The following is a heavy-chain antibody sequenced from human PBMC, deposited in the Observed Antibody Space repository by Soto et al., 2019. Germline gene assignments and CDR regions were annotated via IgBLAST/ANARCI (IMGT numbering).Heavy chain of an antibody. CDR3: ARAEYDYIWGSYRLGVDY. CDR2: ISAYNGNT. J-gene: IGHJ4*02. CDR1: GYTFTSYG. Sequence: QVQLVQSGAEVNKPGASVKVSCKASGYTFTSYGISWVRQAPGQGLEWMGWISAYNGNTNYAQKLQGRVTMTTDTSTSTAYMELRSLRSDDTAVYYCARAEYDYIWGSYRLGVDYWGQGTLVTVSS. D-gene: IGHD3-16*02. V-gene: IGHV1-18*01.